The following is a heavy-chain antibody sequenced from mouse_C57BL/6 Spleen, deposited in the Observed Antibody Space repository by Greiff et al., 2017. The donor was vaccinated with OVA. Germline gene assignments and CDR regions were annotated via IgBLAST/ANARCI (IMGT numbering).Heavy chain of an antibody. J-gene: IGHJ2*01. CDR1: GYTFTDYY. V-gene: IGHV1-26*01. CDR2: INPNNGGT. Sequence: VQLQQSGPELVKPGASVKISCKASGYTFTDYYMNWVKQSHGKSLEWIGDINPNNGGTSYNQKFKGKATLTVDKSSSTAYMELRSLTSEDSAVYYCARSYYGLYYFDHWGQGTTLTVSS. D-gene: IGHD2-9*01. CDR3: ARSYYGLYYFDH.